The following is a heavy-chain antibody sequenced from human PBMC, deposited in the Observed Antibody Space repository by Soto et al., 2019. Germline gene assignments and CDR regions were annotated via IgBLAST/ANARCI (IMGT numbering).Heavy chain of an antibody. Sequence: PPGKGLEWIGYIYYSGSTNYNPSLKSRVTISVDTSKNQFSLKVSSVTAADTAVYYCACLLTKKTAYDFD. V-gene: IGHV4-59*01. CDR3: ACLLTKKTAYDFD. CDR2: IYYSGST. J-gene: IGHJ4*01. D-gene: IGHD2-15*01.